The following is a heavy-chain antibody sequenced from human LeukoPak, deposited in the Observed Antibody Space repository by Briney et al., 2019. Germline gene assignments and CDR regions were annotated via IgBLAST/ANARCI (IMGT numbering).Heavy chain of an antibody. CDR3: ARGHSNSWYWFDP. CDR1: GYTFTGYY. CDR2: MNPNSGNT. D-gene: IGHD6-13*01. Sequence: ASVKVSCKASGYTFTGYYMHWVRQAPGQGLEWMGWMNPNSGNTGYAQKFQGRVTMTRNTSISTAYMELSSLRSEDTAVYYCARGHSNSWYWFDPWGQGTLVIVSS. V-gene: IGHV1-8*02. J-gene: IGHJ5*02.